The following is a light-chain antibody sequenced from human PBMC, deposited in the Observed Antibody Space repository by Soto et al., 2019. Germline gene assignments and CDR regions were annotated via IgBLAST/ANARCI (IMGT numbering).Light chain of an antibody. CDR1: QSVSSN. V-gene: IGKV3-15*01. J-gene: IGKJ4*01. Sequence: EIVMTQSPATLSVSPGERATLSCRASQSVSSNLAWYQQKPGQAPRLLIYATSARATGIPARFSGSGSGTDFTLTISSLEPEDFAVYYCQQHSNWPLTFGGGTKVEIK. CDR2: ATS. CDR3: QQHSNWPLT.